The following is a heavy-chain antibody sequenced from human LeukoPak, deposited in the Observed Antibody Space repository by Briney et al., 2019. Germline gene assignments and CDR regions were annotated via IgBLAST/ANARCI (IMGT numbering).Heavy chain of an antibody. Sequence: GSLRLSCAASGFIFSSYAMSWARQAPGKGLEWVSVISGSGDNTYYADSVKGRFTISRDNSKNTLYLQMNSLRAEDTAVYYCAKDVSVIQGYFDHWGQGTLVTVSS. D-gene: IGHD2-21*01. J-gene: IGHJ4*02. CDR1: GFIFSSYA. V-gene: IGHV3-23*01. CDR3: AKDVSVIQGYFDH. CDR2: ISGSGDNT.